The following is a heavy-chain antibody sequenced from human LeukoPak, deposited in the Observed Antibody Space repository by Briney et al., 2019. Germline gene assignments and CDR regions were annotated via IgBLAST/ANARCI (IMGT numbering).Heavy chain of an antibody. J-gene: IGHJ5*01. CDR2: IYPGDSHT. CDR3: ARQRTSENWFDS. CDR1: GYSFSNSW. D-gene: IGHD1-14*01. V-gene: IGHV5-51*01. Sequence: GESLKISCKASGYSFSNSWIGWVRQMPGKGLEWMGIIYPGDSHTIYSLSFQGQITFSADKSITTAYLQWSSLEASDTAMYYCARQRTSENWFDSWGQGTPVTVSS.